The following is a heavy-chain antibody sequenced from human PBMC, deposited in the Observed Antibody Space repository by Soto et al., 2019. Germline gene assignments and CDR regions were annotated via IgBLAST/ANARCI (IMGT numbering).Heavy chain of an antibody. V-gene: IGHV1-18*01. CDR3: ASLGGYCSGGSCYGPFDY. CDR2: ISAYNGNT. Sequence: QVQLVQSRAEVKKPGASVKVSCKASGYTFTSYGISWVRQAPGQGLEWMGWISAYNGNTNYAQKLQGRVTMTTETSKSTAYTELRSLRSDGTDVYYCASLGGYCSGGSCYGPFDYWGQGTLFTVSS. D-gene: IGHD2-15*01. CDR1: GYTFTSYG. J-gene: IGHJ4*02.